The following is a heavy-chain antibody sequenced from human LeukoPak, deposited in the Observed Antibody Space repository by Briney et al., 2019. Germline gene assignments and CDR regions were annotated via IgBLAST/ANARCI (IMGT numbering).Heavy chain of an antibody. J-gene: IGHJ4*02. CDR2: IKQDGSEK. V-gene: IGHV3-7*03. CDR3: ARVGSRSGYCSSTSCYSLDY. Sequence: GGSLRLSCAASGFTFSSYWMSWVRQAPGKGLEWVANIKQDGSEKYYVDSVKGRFTISRDNAKNSLYLQMNSLRAEDTAVYYCARVGSRSGYCSSTSCYSLDYWGQGTLVTVSS. D-gene: IGHD2-2*01. CDR1: GFTFSSYW.